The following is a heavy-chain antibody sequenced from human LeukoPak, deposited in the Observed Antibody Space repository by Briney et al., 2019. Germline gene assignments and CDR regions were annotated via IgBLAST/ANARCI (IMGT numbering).Heavy chain of an antibody. D-gene: IGHD3-10*01. CDR3: AKGDSYYGSGTCDY. CDR2: ITSISSAV. J-gene: IGHJ4*02. Sequence: GGSLRLSCAASGFTFSDYYMSWIRQAPGKGLEWLAYITSISSAVYYADSVKGRFTISRDNAKNSLYLQMNSLRAEDTAVYYCAKGDSYYGSGTCDYWGQGTLVTVSS. V-gene: IGHV3-11*01. CDR1: GFTFSDYY.